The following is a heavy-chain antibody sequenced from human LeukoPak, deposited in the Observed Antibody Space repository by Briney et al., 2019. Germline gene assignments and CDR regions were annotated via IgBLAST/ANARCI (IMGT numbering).Heavy chain of an antibody. J-gene: IGHJ5*02. Sequence: SETLSLTCTVSGGSISSSSYYWGWIRQPPGKGLEWIGSIYYSGNTYYSPSLKSRVTVSVDTSKNQFSLKLSSVTAADTAVYYCARRGSGLNWFDPWGQGTQVTVSS. CDR1: GGSISSSSYY. V-gene: IGHV4-39*01. CDR2: IYYSGNT. D-gene: IGHD3-22*01. CDR3: ARRGSGLNWFDP.